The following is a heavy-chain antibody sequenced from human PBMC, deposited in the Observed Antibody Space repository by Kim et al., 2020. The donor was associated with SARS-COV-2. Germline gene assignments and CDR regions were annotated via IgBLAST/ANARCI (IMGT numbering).Heavy chain of an antibody. Sequence: SETLSLTCTVSGYSISSGYYWGWIRQPPGKGLEWIGSIYHSGSTYYNPSLKSRVTISVDTSKNQFSLKVSSATAADTAVYYCARDEAAAGRGNAQWGQGT. CDR2: IYHSGST. J-gene: IGHJ4*02. CDR1: GYSISSGYY. D-gene: IGHD6-13*01. V-gene: IGHV4-38-2*02. CDR3: ARDEAAAGRGNAQ.